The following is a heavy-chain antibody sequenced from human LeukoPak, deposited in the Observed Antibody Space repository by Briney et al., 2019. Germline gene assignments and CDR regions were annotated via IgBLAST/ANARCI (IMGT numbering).Heavy chain of an antibody. CDR1: GFTFSSYG. CDR3: SKEGDTAIVRDAFDI. CDR2: IWYDGSNK. J-gene: IGHJ3*02. V-gene: IGHV3-33*03. D-gene: IGHD5-18*01. Sequence: GGSLRLSCAASGFTFSSYGMHWVRQAQGKGVERVEVIWYDGSNKYYADYVKGGFTISRDKSKKKMYMQMNSLRSEDTAVYYCSKEGDTAIVRDAFDIWGQGTMVTVSS.